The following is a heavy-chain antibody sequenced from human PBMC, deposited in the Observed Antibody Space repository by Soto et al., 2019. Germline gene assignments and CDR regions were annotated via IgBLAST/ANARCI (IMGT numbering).Heavy chain of an antibody. D-gene: IGHD3-16*01. V-gene: IGHV3-23*01. Sequence: WGSLRLSCAASGFAFISYAIIWFRQAPVKGLEWVSAISGSGGSTYYADSVKGRFTISRDNSKNTLYLQMNSLRAEDTAVYYCAKGEDLVWFDPWGQGTLVTVSS. J-gene: IGHJ5*02. CDR2: ISGSGGST. CDR3: AKGEDLVWFDP. CDR1: GFAFISYA.